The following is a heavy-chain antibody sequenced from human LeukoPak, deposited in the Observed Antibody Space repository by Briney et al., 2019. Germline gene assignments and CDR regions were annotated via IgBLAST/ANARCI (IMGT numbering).Heavy chain of an antibody. V-gene: IGHV3-33*01. J-gene: IGHJ4*02. CDR1: GFTFSSYG. D-gene: IGHD2-2*01. Sequence: PGGSLRLSCAASGFTFSSYGMHWVRQAPGKGLEWVAVIWYDGSNKYYADSVKGRFTISRDNSKNTLYLQMNSLRAEDTAVYYCARDAASAVPAGGFDYWGQGTLVTVSS. CDR2: IWYDGSNK. CDR3: ARDAASAVPAGGFDY.